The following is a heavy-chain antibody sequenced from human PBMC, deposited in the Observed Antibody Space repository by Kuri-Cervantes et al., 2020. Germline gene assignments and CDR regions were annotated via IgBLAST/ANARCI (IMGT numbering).Heavy chain of an antibody. CDR2: IYYSGST. D-gene: IGHD2-15*01. J-gene: IGHJ4*02. V-gene: IGHV4-61*01. Sequence: SETLSLTCTVSGGSVSSRNYYWSWIRQPPGKGLEWIGYIYYSGSTNYSPSLKSRVTISVDTSKNQFSLKLSSVTAADTAVYYCARATESRFCSGGSCYDYWGQGTLVTVSS. CDR3: ARATESRFCSGGSCYDY. CDR1: GGSVSSRNYY.